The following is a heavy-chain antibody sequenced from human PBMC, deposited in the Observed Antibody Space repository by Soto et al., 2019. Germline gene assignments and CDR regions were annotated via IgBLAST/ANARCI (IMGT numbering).Heavy chain of an antibody. V-gene: IGHV3-23*01. D-gene: IGHD6-13*01. CDR2: ISGSGGST. Sequence: PGGSLRLSCEASGFTFSTYAMDWVRQAPGKVLEWVSAISGSGGSTYYADSVKGRFTISRDNSKNTLYLQMNSLRAEDTAVYYCAKVTIYSSSWYEVYFDYWGQGTLVTVSS. CDR3: AKVTIYSSSWYEVYFDY. CDR1: GFTFSTYA. J-gene: IGHJ4*02.